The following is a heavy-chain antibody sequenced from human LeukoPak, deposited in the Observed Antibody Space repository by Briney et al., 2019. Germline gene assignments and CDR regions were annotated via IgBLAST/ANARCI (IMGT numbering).Heavy chain of an antibody. CDR1: GFTFSSYS. CDR2: ISSSSSYI. D-gene: IGHD5-12*01. V-gene: IGHV3-21*01. Sequence: GGSLRLSCAASGFTFSSYSMNWVRQAPGKGLEWVSSISSSSSYIYYADSVKGRFTISRDNVKNSLYLQMNSLRAEDTAVYYCARGWLRPGFDYWGQGTLVTVSS. J-gene: IGHJ4*02. CDR3: ARGWLRPGFDY.